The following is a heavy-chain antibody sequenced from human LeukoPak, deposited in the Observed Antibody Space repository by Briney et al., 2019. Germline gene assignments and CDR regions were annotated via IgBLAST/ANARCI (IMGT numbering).Heavy chain of an antibody. V-gene: IGHV3-64*01. J-gene: IGHJ4*02. CDR1: GFTFSSYA. CDR3: ARTLGYYDRYFDY. CDR2: ISSNGGST. Sequence: QPGGSLRLSCAASGFTFSSYAMHWVRQAPGKGLEYVSAISSNGGSTYYANSVKGRFTISRDNSRNTLYLQMGSLRAEDMAVYYCARTLGYYDRYFDYWGQGTLVTVSS. D-gene: IGHD3-22*01.